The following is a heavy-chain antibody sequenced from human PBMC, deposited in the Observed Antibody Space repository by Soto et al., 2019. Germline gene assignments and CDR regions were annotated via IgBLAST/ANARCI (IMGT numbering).Heavy chain of an antibody. V-gene: IGHV3-53*01. CDR3: ATWHEREHAYDV. J-gene: IGHJ3*01. D-gene: IGHD1-1*01. CDR2: LYDVDGS. Sequence: DVQLVESGGGLIQPGESLRLSCVAFGFTISGKKYVAWVRQAPGKGLEWVSALYDVDGSFYADSVKGRFTTSSDSSKTNVYLQRNDLRPDDTAGYYCATWHEREHAYDVWGQGTTGTVSS. CDR1: GFTISGKKY.